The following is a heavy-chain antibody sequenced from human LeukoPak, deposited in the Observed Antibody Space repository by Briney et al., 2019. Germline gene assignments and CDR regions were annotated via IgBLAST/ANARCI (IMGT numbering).Heavy chain of an antibody. D-gene: IGHD6-13*01. J-gene: IGHJ6*03. V-gene: IGHV3-30-3*01. CDR2: ISYDGSST. Sequence: PGGSLRLSCTASGFTFSTYAMHWVRQAPGKGLEWVALISYDGSSTSYADSVQGRFTISRDNSKNTLYLQMNSLRAEDTAVYYCAKAGYTVSRYYYYYYMDVWGKGTTVTVSS. CDR3: AKAGYTVSRYYYYYYMDV. CDR1: GFTFSTYA.